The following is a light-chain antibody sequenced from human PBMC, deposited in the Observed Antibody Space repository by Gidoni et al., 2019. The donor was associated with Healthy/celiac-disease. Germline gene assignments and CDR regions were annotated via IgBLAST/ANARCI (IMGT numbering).Light chain of an antibody. CDR3: QVWDSSSDHVV. V-gene: IGLV3-21*04. CDR1: NIGSKS. Sequence: SYVLPQPPSVSVAPGTTARITCGGNNIGSKSVHWYQQKPGQAPVLVIYYDSDRPSGIPERFSGSNSGNTATLTISRVEAGDEADYYCQVWDSSSDHVVFGGGTKLTVL. CDR2: YDS. J-gene: IGLJ2*01.